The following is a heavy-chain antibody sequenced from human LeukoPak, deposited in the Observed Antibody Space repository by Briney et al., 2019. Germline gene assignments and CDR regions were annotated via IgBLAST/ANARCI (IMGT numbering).Heavy chain of an antibody. CDR2: IIPIFGTA. V-gene: IGHV1-69*13. CDR1: GYTFTSYG. J-gene: IGHJ6*03. Sequence: ASVKVSCKASGYTFTSYGISWVRQAPGQGLEWMGGIIPIFGTANYAQKFQGRVTITADESTSTAYMELSSLRSEDTAVYYCARVAQYSSGWYGDYYYYYYMDVWGKGTTVTVSS. CDR3: ARVAQYSSGWYGDYYYYYYMDV. D-gene: IGHD6-19*01.